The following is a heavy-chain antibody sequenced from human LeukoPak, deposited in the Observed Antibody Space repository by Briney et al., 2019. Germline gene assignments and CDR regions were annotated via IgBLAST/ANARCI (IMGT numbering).Heavy chain of an antibody. CDR3: GKTPSIVVVPAAEH. Sequence: GGSLRLSCAASGFTFSSYGMHWVRQAPGKGLEWVAFIRYDGSNKYYADSVKGRFTISRDNSKNTLYLQMNSLRAEDTAVYYCGKTPSIVVVPAAEHWGQGTLVTVSS. J-gene: IGHJ1*01. V-gene: IGHV3-30*02. CDR1: GFTFSSYG. CDR2: IRYDGSNK. D-gene: IGHD2-2*01.